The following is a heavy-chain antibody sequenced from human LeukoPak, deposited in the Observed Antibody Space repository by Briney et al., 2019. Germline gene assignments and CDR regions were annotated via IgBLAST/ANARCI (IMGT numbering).Heavy chain of an antibody. CDR1: EFSLSRYD. CDR3: AREMTTPDDAFDI. J-gene: IGHJ3*02. Sequence: GGSLRLSCAASEFSLSRYDMHWVRQAPGKGLEWVAFIQYDGHDYYYADSVRGRFTISRDNSKNILSLQMNSLRAEDTAVYYCAREMTTPDDAFDIWGQGTMVTVSS. CDR2: IQYDGHDY. D-gene: IGHD4-11*01. V-gene: IGHV3-30*02.